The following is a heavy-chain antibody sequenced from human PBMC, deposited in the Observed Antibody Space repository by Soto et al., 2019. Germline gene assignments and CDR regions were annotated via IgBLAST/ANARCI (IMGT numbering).Heavy chain of an antibody. CDR1: GYTFTSYD. D-gene: IGHD6-13*01. CDR3: AIYYVKRSWPHGTGVYYYYGMDV. CDR2: MNPNSGNT. Sequence: ASVKVSCKASGYTFTSYDINWVRQATGQGLEWMGWMNPNSGNTGYAQKLQGRVTMTRNTSISTAYMELSSLRSEDTVVYYCAIYYVKRSWPHGTGVYYYYGMDVWGQGTTVTVSS. V-gene: IGHV1-8*01. J-gene: IGHJ6*02.